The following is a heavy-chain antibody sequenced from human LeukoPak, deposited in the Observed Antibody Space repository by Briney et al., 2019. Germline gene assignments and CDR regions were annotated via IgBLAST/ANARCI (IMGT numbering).Heavy chain of an antibody. D-gene: IGHD2/OR15-2a*01. CDR1: GGTFSSYA. CDR3: AIIEYSQAPR. Sequence: SVKVSCKASGGTFSSYAISWVRQAPGQGLEWMGRIIPILGIANYAQKFQGRVTITADKSTSTAYMELSSLRSEDTAVYYCAIIEYSQAPRWGQGTLVTVFS. CDR2: IIPILGIA. V-gene: IGHV1-69*04. J-gene: IGHJ4*02.